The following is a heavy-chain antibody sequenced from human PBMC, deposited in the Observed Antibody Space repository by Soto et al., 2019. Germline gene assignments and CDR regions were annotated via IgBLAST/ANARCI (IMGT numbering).Heavy chain of an antibody. CDR1: GGSISSHY. D-gene: IGHD4-4*01. Sequence: SETLSITCTVSGGSISSHYCSWIRQPPGKGLEWIGYIYYSGSTNYNPSLKSRVTISIETSKSLFSLKLSSLIFEDKAVYFCGRAYYGNDPYLDYWRQGALVTVTS. CDR3: GRAYYGNDPYLDY. CDR2: IYYSGST. J-gene: IGHJ4*02. V-gene: IGHV4-59*11.